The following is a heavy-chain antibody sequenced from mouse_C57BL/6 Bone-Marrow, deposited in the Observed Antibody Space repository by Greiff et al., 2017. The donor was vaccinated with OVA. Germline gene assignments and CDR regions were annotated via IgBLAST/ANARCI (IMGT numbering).Heavy chain of an antibody. Sequence: EVHLVESGGGLVKPGGSLKLSCAASGFTFSDYGMHWVRQAPEKGLEWVAYISSGSSTLYSADTVKGRFTISRDNAKNTLFRQMTSLRSEDTAMYYCARCYYAFFDYWGQGTTLTVSS. D-gene: IGHD1-1*01. CDR1: GFTFSDYG. J-gene: IGHJ2*01. CDR3: ARCYYAFFDY. CDR2: ISSGSSTL. V-gene: IGHV5-17*01.